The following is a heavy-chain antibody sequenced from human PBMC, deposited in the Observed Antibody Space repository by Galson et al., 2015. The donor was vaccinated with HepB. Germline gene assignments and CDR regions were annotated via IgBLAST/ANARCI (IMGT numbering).Heavy chain of an antibody. Sequence: LRLSCAASGFTFSSYAMHWVRQAPGKGLEYVSAISSNGGSTYYADSVKGRFTISRDNSKNTLYLQMSSLRAEDTAVYYCVKGARRWDSSGYYYFDYWGQGTLVTVSS. CDR3: VKGARRWDSSGYYYFDY. CDR2: ISSNGGST. V-gene: IGHV3-64D*06. J-gene: IGHJ4*02. D-gene: IGHD3-22*01. CDR1: GFTFSSYA.